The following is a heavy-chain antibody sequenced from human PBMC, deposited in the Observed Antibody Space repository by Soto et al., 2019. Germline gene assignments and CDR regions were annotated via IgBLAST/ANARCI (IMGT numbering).Heavy chain of an antibody. CDR2: VYNSGST. Sequence: SETLSLTCTVSGGSISSNYWTWIRQPPGKGLEWIGYVYNSGSTNYNPSLKSRVTISEDTSKSQFSLKVSSMTAADTAANYCARYRREAVAGYTLDNWGQGIWVTFS. D-gene: IGHD6-13*01. CDR1: GGSISSNY. CDR3: ARYRREAVAGYTLDN. J-gene: IGHJ4*02. V-gene: IGHV4-59*12.